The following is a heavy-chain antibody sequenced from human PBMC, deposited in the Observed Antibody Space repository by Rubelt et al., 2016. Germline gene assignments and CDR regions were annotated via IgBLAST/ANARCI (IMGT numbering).Heavy chain of an antibody. D-gene: IGHD5-12*01. V-gene: IGHV4-31*03. J-gene: IGHJ5*02. CDR3: ARARAGYERWFDP. CDR1: GGSISSGGYY. Sequence: QVQLQESGPGLVKPSQTLSLTCTVSGGSISSGGYYWSWIRQHPGKGLEWIGEINHSGSTNYNPSLKSGGTISVDTSKNQFSLKLSSVTAADTAVYYCARARAGYERWFDPWGQGTLVTVSS. CDR2: INHSGST.